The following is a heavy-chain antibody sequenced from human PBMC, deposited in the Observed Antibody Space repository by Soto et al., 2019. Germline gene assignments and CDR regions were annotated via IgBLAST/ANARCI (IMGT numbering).Heavy chain of an antibody. J-gene: IGHJ6*03. V-gene: IGHV3-11*01. CDR2: ISSSGSTI. D-gene: IGHD2-15*01. Sequence: GGLMRVPCGASGFNCGDFCGSWIRQAQGKGLEWVSYISSSGSTIYYADSVKGRFTISRDNAKNSLYLQMNSLRAEDTAVYYCARFLYCSGGICDYYYYMDVWGKGTTVTVTS. CDR1: GFNCGDFC. CDR3: ARFLYCSGGICDYYYYMDV.